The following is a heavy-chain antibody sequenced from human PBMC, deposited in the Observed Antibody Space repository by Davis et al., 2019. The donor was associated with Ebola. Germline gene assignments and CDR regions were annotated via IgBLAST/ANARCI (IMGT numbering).Heavy chain of an antibody. CDR1: GFTFDDYA. D-gene: IGHD6-13*01. Sequence: GESLKISCAASGFTFDDYAMHWVRQAPGKGLEWVANIKQDGSEKYYVDSVKGRFTISRDNAKNSLYLQMNSLRAEDTALYHCARERYVAAAGTRDYYGMDVWGQGTTVTVSS. CDR3: ARERYVAAAGTRDYYGMDV. CDR2: IKQDGSEK. V-gene: IGHV3-7*03. J-gene: IGHJ6*02.